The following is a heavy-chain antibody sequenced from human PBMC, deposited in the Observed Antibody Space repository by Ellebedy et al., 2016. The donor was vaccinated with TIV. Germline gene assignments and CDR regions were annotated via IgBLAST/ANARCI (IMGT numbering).Heavy chain of an antibody. CDR1: GGPLSSYA. V-gene: IGHV1-8*02. Sequence: AASVKVSCKASGGPLSSYAISWVRQAPGQGLEWMGWMNPNSGNTGYAQKFQGRVTRTRNTSITTAYMELSSLRAEDTAVYYCARGFDGSGSYYYYGMDVWGQGTRVTVSS. CDR2: MNPNSGNT. CDR3: ARGFDGSGSYYYYGMDV. D-gene: IGHD3-10*01. J-gene: IGHJ6*02.